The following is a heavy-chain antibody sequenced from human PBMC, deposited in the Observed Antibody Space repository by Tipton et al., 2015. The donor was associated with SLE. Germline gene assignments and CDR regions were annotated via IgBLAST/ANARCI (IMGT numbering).Heavy chain of an antibody. J-gene: IGHJ4*02. CDR2: TYYRGST. CDR3: ARGVVRGVTFDY. CDR1: GGSISSYY. V-gene: IGHV4-59*01. D-gene: IGHD3-10*01. Sequence: TLSLTCTVSGGSISSYYWSWIRQPPGRGLEWIGYTYYRGSTKYNPSLKSRVTISVDTSKNQFSLKLSSATAADTAVYYCARGVVRGVTFDYWGQGTLVTVSS.